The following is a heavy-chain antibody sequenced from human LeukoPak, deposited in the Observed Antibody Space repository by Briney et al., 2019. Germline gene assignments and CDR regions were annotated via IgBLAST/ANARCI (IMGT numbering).Heavy chain of an antibody. D-gene: IGHD3-16*01. V-gene: IGHV3-30*02. CDR3: AKDIWASDGFDV. CDR2: IRYDGINK. Sequence: GGSLRLSCVASDFTFSIYIMHWVRQAPGKGLEWLALIRYDGINKYYVDSVKGRFTISRDNSKNTLFLQMNSLRPEDTAVYYCAKDIWASDGFDVWGRGTMVIVSS. CDR1: DFTFSIYI. J-gene: IGHJ3*01.